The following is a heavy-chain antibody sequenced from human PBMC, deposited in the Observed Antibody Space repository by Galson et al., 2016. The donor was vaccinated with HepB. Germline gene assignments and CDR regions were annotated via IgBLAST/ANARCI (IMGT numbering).Heavy chain of an antibody. Sequence: SLRLSCAASGFFFSTYNMNWVRQAPGKGLEWVSSISTPGSDLFYADSLKGRFTISRDNAKNSLYLQMNSLRAEDTALYYCARGMSHDYGVSADYWGQGTLVTVSS. V-gene: IGHV3-21*04. J-gene: IGHJ4*02. CDR2: ISTPGSDL. D-gene: IGHD4-17*01. CDR3: ARGMSHDYGVSADY. CDR1: GFFFSTYN.